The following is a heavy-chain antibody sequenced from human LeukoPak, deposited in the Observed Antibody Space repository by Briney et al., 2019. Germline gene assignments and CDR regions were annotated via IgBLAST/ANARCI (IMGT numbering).Heavy chain of an antibody. CDR1: GFSFTNFW. V-gene: IGHV3-7*01. CDR3: ARHVGISF. D-gene: IGHD7-27*01. J-gene: IGHJ4*02. CDR2: IREDGTEK. Sequence: GGSLRLSCEASGFSFTNFWMSWVRQAPGKGLEWVANIREDGTEKNYVDSVKGRFTISRDNAKNSLFLQMSNLRDDDTAIYYCARHVGISFWGQGTLVTVSS.